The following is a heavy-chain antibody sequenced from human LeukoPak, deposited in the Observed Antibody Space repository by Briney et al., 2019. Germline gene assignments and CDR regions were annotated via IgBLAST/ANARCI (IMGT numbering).Heavy chain of an antibody. CDR2: FTHAGDT. CDR3: ARDRGAAAGTDH. CDR1: GGSFSDYS. J-gene: IGHJ4*02. V-gene: IGHV4-34*01. Sequence: SETLSLTCAAHGGSFSDYSWTWIRQSPGKGLEWIGEFTHAGDTKYTPSLKRRVSISVDTSKRQFSLTLTSVTAADTAVYYCARDRGAAAGTDHWGQGTLVTVSP. D-gene: IGHD6-13*01.